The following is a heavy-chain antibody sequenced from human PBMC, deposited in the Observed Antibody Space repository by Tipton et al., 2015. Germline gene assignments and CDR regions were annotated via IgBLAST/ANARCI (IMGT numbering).Heavy chain of an antibody. CDR3: ARESLLAYYFDY. D-gene: IGHD2/OR15-2a*01. V-gene: IGHV4-61*02. Sequence: TLSLTCTVSGGSIVSDTYYWSWIRQPAGKGLEWIGRIYTSGITNYGITNYNPSLKSRVTMSVDTSTNQFSLKLSSVTAADTAVYYCARESLLAYYFDYWGQGTLVTVSS. CDR2: IYTS. J-gene: IGHJ4*02. CDR1: GGSIVSDTYY.